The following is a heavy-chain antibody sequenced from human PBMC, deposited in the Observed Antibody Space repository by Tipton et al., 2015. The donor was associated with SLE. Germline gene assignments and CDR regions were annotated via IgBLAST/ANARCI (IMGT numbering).Heavy chain of an antibody. D-gene: IGHD3-3*01. CDR3: ARDFWSGYGSFDS. Sequence: TLSLTCSIYGGSFGGYYWSWIRQPPGKGLEWIGEINHGGGTNHNPSLKSRVTISVDTSKNQFSLKLSSVTAADTAVYYCARDFWSGYGSFDSWGQGTLVTVSP. CDR2: INHGGGT. J-gene: IGHJ4*02. CDR1: GGSFGGYY. V-gene: IGHV4-34*01.